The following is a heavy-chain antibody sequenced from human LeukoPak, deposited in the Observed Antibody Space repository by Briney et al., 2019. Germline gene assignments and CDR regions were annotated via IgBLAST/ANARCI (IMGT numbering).Heavy chain of an antibody. CDR1: GYTFTGNG. D-gene: IGHD2-2*01. J-gene: IGHJ4*02. CDR3: ARVGYCSGAACYAEGIDY. V-gene: IGHV1-18*01. CDR2: INAYNGNT. Sequence: ASVKVSCKASGYTFTGNGITWVRQAPGQGLEWMGWINAYNGNTVYAQMFQGRVTLITDTSTSTAYMEVTNLRSDDTAMYYCARVGYCSGAACYAEGIDYWGQGTLVTVSS.